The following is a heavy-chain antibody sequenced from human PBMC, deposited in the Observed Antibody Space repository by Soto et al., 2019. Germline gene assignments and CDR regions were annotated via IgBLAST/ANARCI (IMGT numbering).Heavy chain of an antibody. CDR1: GFTFSSYW. Sequence: EVQLVESGGGMVQPGGSLRLSCAAAGFTFSSYWMSWVRQAPGKGLEWVANIKQEGSEKYYVDSVKGRFTISRDNAENSLYLQMNSLRAEDTAVYYCATVTAKGGYSDYWGQGTLVAVSS. V-gene: IGHV3-7*01. J-gene: IGHJ4*02. CDR3: ATVTAKGGYSDY. CDR2: IKQEGSEK. D-gene: IGHD2-21*01.